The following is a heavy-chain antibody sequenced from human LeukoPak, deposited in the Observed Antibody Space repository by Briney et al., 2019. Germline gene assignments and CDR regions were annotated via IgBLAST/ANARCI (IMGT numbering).Heavy chain of an antibody. CDR1: GGTFSSYA. V-gene: IGHV1-69*13. D-gene: IGHD5-18*01. J-gene: IGHJ5*02. CDR2: IIPIFGTA. CDR3: AGGRGYSYGPKEP. Sequence: SVKVPCTASGGTFSSYAISWVRQAPGQGLEWMGGIIPIFGTANYAQKFQGRVTITADESTSTAYMELSSLRSEDTAVYYCAGGRGYSYGPKEPWGQGTLVTVSS.